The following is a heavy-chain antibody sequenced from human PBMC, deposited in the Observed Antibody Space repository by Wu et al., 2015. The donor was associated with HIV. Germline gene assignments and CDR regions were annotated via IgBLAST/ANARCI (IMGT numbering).Heavy chain of an antibody. J-gene: IGHJ3*02. Sequence: QLVQSGAEVKKPGTSVKVSCKASGFTFTSSAMQWVRQARGQRLEWIGWIVVGSGNTNYAQKFQERVTITRDMSTSTAYMELSSLRSEDTAVYYCAAEVDCSSTSCYDYAFDIWGQGTMVTVSS. CDR1: GFTFTSSA. V-gene: IGHV1-58*02. CDR2: IVVGSGNT. CDR3: AAEVDCSSTSCYDYAFDI. D-gene: IGHD2-2*01.